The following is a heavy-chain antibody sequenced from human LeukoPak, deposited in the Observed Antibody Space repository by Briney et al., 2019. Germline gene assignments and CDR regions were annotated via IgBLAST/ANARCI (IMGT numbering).Heavy chain of an antibody. CDR1: GGSISSYY. CDR2: IYYSGST. Sequence: SETLSLTCTVSGGSISSYYWSWIRPPPGKGLEWIGYIYYSGSTNYNPSLKSRVTISVDTSKNQFSLKLSSVTAADTAVYYCARCQQREWFDPWGQGTLVTVSS. CDR3: ARCQQREWFDP. V-gene: IGHV4-59*01. J-gene: IGHJ5*02. D-gene: IGHD6-13*01.